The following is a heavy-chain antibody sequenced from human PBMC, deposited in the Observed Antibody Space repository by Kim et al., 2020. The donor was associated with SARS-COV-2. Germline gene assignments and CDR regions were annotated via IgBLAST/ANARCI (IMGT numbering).Heavy chain of an antibody. Sequence: GGSLRLSCAASGFTFSSYGMHWVRQAPGKGLEWVAVISYDGSNKYYADSVKDRFTISRDNSKNTLYLQMNSLRAEDTAVYYCASSWGIAAAGLDYWGQGTLVTVSS. D-gene: IGHD6-13*01. J-gene: IGHJ4*02. V-gene: IGHV3-30*03. CDR3: ASSWGIAAAGLDY. CDR1: GFTFSSYG. CDR2: ISYDGSNK.